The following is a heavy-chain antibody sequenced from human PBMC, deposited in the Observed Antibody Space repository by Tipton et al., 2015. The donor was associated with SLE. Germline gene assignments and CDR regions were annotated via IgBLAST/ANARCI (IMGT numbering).Heavy chain of an antibody. D-gene: IGHD3-22*01. V-gene: IGHV3-72*01. Sequence: QLVQSGGGLVQPGGSLRLSCAASGFTFSDHYMDWVRQAPGKGLEWVGRTTNKANINTTQYAASVEGRFTISRDDSKNSLYLQMNSLRSEDTAVYYCASLITTNGFQHWGQGTLVTVSS. J-gene: IGHJ1*01. CDR1: GFTFSDHY. CDR3: ASLITTNGFQH. CDR2: TTNKANINTT.